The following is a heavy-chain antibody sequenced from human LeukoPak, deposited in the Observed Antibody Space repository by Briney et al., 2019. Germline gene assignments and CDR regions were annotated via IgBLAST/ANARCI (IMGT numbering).Heavy chain of an antibody. V-gene: IGHV1-2*06. Sequence: APVKVSCKTSGYTFTGYYMHWVRQAPGQGLEWMGRINPNSGDTNYAQKFQGRVTMTGDTSITTAYMELNSLRSDDTAVYYCAKAKPQGSDRDFDYWGQGTLVTVSS. J-gene: IGHJ4*02. CDR3: AKAKPQGSDRDFDY. D-gene: IGHD1-14*01. CDR2: INPNSGDT. CDR1: GYTFTGYY.